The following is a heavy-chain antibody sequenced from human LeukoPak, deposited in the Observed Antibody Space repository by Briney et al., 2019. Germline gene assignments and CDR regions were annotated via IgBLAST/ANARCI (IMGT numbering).Heavy chain of an antibody. D-gene: IGHD2-2*03. J-gene: IGHJ3*02. V-gene: IGHV3-30*03. CDR2: ISYDGSNK. Sequence: GGSLRLSCAASGFTFSSYGMHWVRQAPGKGLEWVAVISYDGSNKYYADSVKGRFTISRDNSKNTLYLQMNSLRAEDTAVYYCARDLGYCSSTSCLGAFDIWGQGTMVTVSS. CDR1: GFTFSSYG. CDR3: ARDLGYCSSTSCLGAFDI.